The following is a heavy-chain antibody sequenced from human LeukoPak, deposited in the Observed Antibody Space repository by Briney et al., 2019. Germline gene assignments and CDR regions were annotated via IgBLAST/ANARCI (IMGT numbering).Heavy chain of an antibody. V-gene: IGHV3-21*01. CDR3: ARVGITIFGVVKRYFDY. D-gene: IGHD3-3*01. Sequence: GGSLRLSCAASGFTFSSYSMNWVRQAPGKELEWVSSISSSSSYIYYADSVKGRFTISRDNAKNSLYLQMNSLRAEDTAVYYCARVGITIFGVVKRYFDYWGQGTLVTVSS. CDR2: ISSSSSYI. CDR1: GFTFSSYS. J-gene: IGHJ4*02.